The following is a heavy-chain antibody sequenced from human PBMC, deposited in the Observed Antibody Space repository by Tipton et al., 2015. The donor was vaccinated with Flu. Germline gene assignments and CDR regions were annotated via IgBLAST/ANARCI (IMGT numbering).Heavy chain of an antibody. Sequence: GSLRLSCAASGFIFSNYWMSWVRQAPGKGLEWVANIKKDGSEKYYVDSVKGRYTISRDNPMNSMYMQMNSLRAEDTAVYYCVRAIYNSDYYSGQGTLVTVSS. CDR2: IKKDGSEK. J-gene: IGHJ4*02. CDR1: GFIFSNYW. V-gene: IGHV3-7*01. D-gene: IGHD4/OR15-4a*01. CDR3: VRAIYNSDYY.